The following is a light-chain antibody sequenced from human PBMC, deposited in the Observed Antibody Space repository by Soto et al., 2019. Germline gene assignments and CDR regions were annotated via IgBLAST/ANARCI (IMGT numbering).Light chain of an antibody. J-gene: IGKJ1*01. CDR2: GAS. Sequence: EIVLTQSPGTLSLSPGERATLSCRASQSVSSSYLAWYQQKPGQAPRLLIYGASSRATGIPDRFSGSGSGTDFTLTISRLGPEDFAVYYYQQYGSSPRAFGQGTQVEIK. V-gene: IGKV3-20*01. CDR1: QSVSSSY. CDR3: QQYGSSPRA.